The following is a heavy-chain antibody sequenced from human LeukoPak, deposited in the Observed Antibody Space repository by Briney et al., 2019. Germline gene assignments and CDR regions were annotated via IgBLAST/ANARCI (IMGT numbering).Heavy chain of an antibody. V-gene: IGHV3-48*04. J-gene: IGHJ4*02. Sequence: GGSLRLSCAASGFSFSDYSMNWVRQAPGKGLEWVSYINTDSRTIKYADSVKGRFTISRDNAKNSLFLQMNSLRAEDTAVYYCARGPPLDYGDYDWGQGTLVTVSS. D-gene: IGHD4-17*01. CDR3: ARGPPLDYGDYD. CDR1: GFSFSDYS. CDR2: INTDSRTI.